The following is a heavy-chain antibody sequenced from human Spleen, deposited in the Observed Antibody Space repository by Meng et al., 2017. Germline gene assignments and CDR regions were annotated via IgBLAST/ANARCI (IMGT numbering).Heavy chain of an antibody. V-gene: IGHV3-15*01. J-gene: IGHJ4*02. CDR3: VTEGKLGWDVNGYLTYYFES. Sequence: GESLKISCSGFNFGSIFSDHWMTWVRQAPGKGLEWVGRIKSKTDGGTTDYATPVKGRFTVSRDDSKNTLYLQMNSLKTEDTAVYFCVTEGKLGWDVNGYLTYYFESWGQGTLVTVSS. D-gene: IGHD2-8*01. CDR2: IKSKTDGGTT. CDR1: GSIFSDHW.